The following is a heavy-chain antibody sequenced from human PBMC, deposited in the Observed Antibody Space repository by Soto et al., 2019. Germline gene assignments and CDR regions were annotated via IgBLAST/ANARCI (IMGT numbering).Heavy chain of an antibody. J-gene: IGHJ4*02. D-gene: IGHD2-8*02. CDR2: INHSGST. V-gene: IGHV4-34*01. CDR3: ARDKLTDLHAY. CDR1: GGSCSGYY. Sequence: WGTLSLACAVYGGSCSGYYWTWIRQPPGTGLEWIGEINHSGSTNYNPSLKSRVTISVDTSKNQFSLKLTSVTAADTAVYYCARDKLTDLHAYSGQRTPDPVSS.